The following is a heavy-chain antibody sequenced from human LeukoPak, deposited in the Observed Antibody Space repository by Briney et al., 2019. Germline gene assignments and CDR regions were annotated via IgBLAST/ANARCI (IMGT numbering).Heavy chain of an antibody. V-gene: IGHV3-48*01. CDR1: GFTLSSYS. CDR2: ISSSSSIM. CDR3: ASDPYDAFDI. J-gene: IGHJ3*02. Sequence: GGSLRLSCAASGFTLSSYSMNWVRQAPGKGLEWVSYISSSSSIMYYADSVKGRFTISRDNAKSSLYLQMNSLRAEDTAVYYCASDPYDAFDIWGQGTMVTVSS.